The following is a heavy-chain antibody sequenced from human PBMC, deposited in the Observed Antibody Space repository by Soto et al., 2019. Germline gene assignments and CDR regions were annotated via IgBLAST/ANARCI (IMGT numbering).Heavy chain of an antibody. J-gene: IGHJ5*02. CDR2: ISSSGSTI. Sequence: GGSLRLSCAASGFTFSDYYMSWIRQAPGKGLEWVSYISSSGSTIYYADSVKGRFTISRDNAKNSLYLQMNSLRAEDTAVYYCASCYDFWSGSALDPWGQGTLVTVSS. CDR1: GFTFSDYY. V-gene: IGHV3-11*01. CDR3: ASCYDFWSGSALDP. D-gene: IGHD3-3*01.